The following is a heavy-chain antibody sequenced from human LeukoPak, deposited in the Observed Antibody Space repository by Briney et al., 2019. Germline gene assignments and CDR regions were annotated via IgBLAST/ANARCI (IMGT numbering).Heavy chain of an antibody. V-gene: IGHV3-74*01. J-gene: IGHJ4*02. CDR1: GFTFSNYW. CDR3: VRDLILVWAPGDDFDH. CDR2: INERATIL. D-gene: IGHD3-16*01. Sequence: PGGSLRLSCAASGFTFSNYWMHWVRQAPGKGLEWVSRINERATILSYADSVKGRFTISRENARNTLYLQMNSLTAEDTAVYYCVRDLILVWAPGDDFDHWGQGTLVTVSS.